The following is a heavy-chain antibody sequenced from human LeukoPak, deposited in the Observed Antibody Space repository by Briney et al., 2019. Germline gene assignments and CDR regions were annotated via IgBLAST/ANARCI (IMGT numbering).Heavy chain of an antibody. J-gene: IGHJ6*03. V-gene: IGHV1-69*05. CDR2: IIPIFGTA. D-gene: IGHD3-10*01. CDR3: ARDRGRASYYYYYYMDV. Sequence: ASVKVSCKASGGTFSSYAISWVRQAPGQGLEWMGGIIPIFGTANYAQEFQGRVTITTDESTSTAYMELSSLRSEDTAVYYCARDRGRASYYYYYYMDVWGKGTTVTVSS. CDR1: GGTFSSYA.